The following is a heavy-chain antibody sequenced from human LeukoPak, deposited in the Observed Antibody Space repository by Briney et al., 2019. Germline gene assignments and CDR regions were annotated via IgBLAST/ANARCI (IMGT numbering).Heavy chain of an antibody. V-gene: IGHV3-30-3*01. D-gene: IGHD1-26*01. CDR2: ISYDGSNK. CDR3: ARDHGGSYSGYFDY. CDR1: GFTFSSYA. Sequence: GGSLRLSCAASGFTFSSYAMHWVRQAPGKGLEWVAVISYDGSNKYYADSVKGRFTISRDNSKNTLYLQMNSLRAEDTAVYYCARDHGGSYSGYFDYWGQGTLVTVSS. J-gene: IGHJ4*02.